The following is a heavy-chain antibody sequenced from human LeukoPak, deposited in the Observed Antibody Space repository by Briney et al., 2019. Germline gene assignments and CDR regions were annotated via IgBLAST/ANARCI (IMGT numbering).Heavy chain of an antibody. Sequence: SVKVSCKASGGTFTSYAISWVRQAPGQGLEWMGGIIPMFGTANYAQKFQGRVTIIADESTSTAYMELSSQRSEDTAVYYCARQAAQLELDYWGQGTLVTVSS. CDR1: GGTFTSYA. V-gene: IGHV1-69*13. J-gene: IGHJ4*02. CDR3: ARQAAQLELDY. D-gene: IGHD1-1*01. CDR2: IIPMFGTA.